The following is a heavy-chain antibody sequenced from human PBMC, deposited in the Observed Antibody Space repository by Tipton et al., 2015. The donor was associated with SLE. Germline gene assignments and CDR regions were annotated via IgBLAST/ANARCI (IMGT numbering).Heavy chain of an antibody. Sequence: LRLSCTVSGGSITIGYYWSWIRQHPGKGLEWIGYFYYSGSTYYNPSLTSRLTISVDTSGNQFSLKLSSVTAADTAVYYCAGRGDLVVVTAYFDYWGQGTLVTVSS. D-gene: IGHD2-21*02. CDR1: GGSITIGYY. CDR2: FYYSGST. CDR3: AGRGDLVVVTAYFDY. J-gene: IGHJ4*02. V-gene: IGHV4-31*03.